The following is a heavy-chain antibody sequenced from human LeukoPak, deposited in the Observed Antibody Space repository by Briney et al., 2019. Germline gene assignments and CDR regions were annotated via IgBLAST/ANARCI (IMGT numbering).Heavy chain of an antibody. CDR1: GFXFSTYA. CDR3: TRIGGHCTSTSCPPPDY. V-gene: IGHV3-23*01. Sequence: GGSLRLSCAASGFXFSTYALNWVRQAPGKGLEWVSAISDSGGAIYYADSVKGRFTMSRDNSKNSLFLHMNSLRAEDTAVYYCTRIGGHCTSTSCPPPDYWGQGTLVTVSS. J-gene: IGHJ4*02. D-gene: IGHD2-2*01. CDR2: ISDSGGAI.